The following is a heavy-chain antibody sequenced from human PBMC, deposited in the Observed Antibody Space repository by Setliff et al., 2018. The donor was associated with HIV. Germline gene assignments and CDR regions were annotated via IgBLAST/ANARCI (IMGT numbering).Heavy chain of an antibody. Sequence: GGSLRLSCITSGFTFGDYVMSWFRQAPGKGLEWVGFIRSKAHGGTTEYAASVEVRFIISRDDSKSIAYLQMNSLKTEDTAVYYCARDSPLSHFDYWGQGILVTVSS. CDR3: ARDSPLSHFDY. J-gene: IGHJ4*02. V-gene: IGHV3-49*03. CDR1: GFTFGDYV. CDR2: IRSKAHGGTT.